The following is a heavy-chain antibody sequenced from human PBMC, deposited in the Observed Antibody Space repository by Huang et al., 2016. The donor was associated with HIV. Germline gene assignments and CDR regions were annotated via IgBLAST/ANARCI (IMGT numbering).Heavy chain of an antibody. CDR1: AGSFSSYH. CDR3: ARGSFEVNAGWFTTGNFDL. V-gene: IGHV4-34*02. Sequence: QVQLQEWGAGVLKPSETLSLTCAVSAGSFSSYHWTWIRQPPGKGLEWIGDINHHGGYHYKSFLKSRVTISREKSRSQFSLKMSAVTAADTAIYYCARGSFEVNAGWFTTGNFDLWGQGTLVTVSS. D-gene: IGHD6-19*01. J-gene: IGHJ4*02. CDR2: INHHGGY.